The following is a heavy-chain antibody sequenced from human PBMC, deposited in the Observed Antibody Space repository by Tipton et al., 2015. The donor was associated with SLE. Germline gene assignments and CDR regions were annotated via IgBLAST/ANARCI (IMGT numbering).Heavy chain of an antibody. V-gene: IGHV4-61*02. J-gene: IGHJ3*02. D-gene: IGHD1-26*01. CDR2: VYGGGTP. Sequence: TLSLTCSVSGDSISSNNFFWTWIRQLAGKGLEWIGRVYGGGTPDKRPSLKSRVSISVETSKNHFSLRLTSVTAADTASYYCARLSPPTQILVDDGSDIWGQGTMVTVSS. CDR1: GDSISSNNFF. CDR3: ARLSPPTQILVDDGSDI.